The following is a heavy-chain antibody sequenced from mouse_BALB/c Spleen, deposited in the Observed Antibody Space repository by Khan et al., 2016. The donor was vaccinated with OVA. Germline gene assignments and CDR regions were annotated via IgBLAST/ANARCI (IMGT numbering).Heavy chain of an antibody. Sequence: EVQLQESGPGLVKPSQSLSLTCTVTGYSITSGYAWNWIRQFPGNKLEWMGYISYSDFTNYNPSLKSRISITRDTSKNQFFLQLSSVTTEDTATYYCARSNYSGYSFDYWGQDASLTVSS. CDR3: ARSNYSGYSFDY. CDR1: GYSITSGYA. J-gene: IGHJ2*02. D-gene: IGHD1-1*01. CDR2: ISYSDFT. V-gene: IGHV3-2*02.